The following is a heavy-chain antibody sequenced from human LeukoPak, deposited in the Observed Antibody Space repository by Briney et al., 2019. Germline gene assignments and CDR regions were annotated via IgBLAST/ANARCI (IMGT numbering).Heavy chain of an antibody. CDR3: ARDIVVVPAAISGFYFDY. Sequence: SETLSVTCAVYGGSFSGYYWSWIRQPPGKGLEWIGEVNHSGSTNYNPSLKSRVTISVDTSKNQFSLKLSSVTAADTAVYYCARDIVVVPAAISGFYFDYWGQGTLVTVSS. J-gene: IGHJ4*02. CDR1: GGSFSGYY. V-gene: IGHV4-34*01. D-gene: IGHD2-2*01. CDR2: VNHSGST.